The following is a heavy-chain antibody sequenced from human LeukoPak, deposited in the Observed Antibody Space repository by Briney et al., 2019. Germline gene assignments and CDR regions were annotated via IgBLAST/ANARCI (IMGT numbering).Heavy chain of an antibody. CDR1: GYTFTDYY. J-gene: IGHJ4*02. D-gene: IGHD3-22*01. V-gene: IGHV1-69-2*01. Sequence: ATVKVSCKASGYTFTDYYIHWVRQAPGKGLEWVGRVDPAGGKKFSAEKVQGRITITVNMSADTAYMEVNSLTAEDTAIYYCATRTICGVVTTFDIWGQGTLVTVSS. CDR3: ATRTICGVVTTFDI. CDR2: VDPAGGKK.